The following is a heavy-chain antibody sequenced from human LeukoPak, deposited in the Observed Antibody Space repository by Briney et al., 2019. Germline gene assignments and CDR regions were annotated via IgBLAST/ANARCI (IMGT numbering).Heavy chain of an antibody. CDR3: SRRSETPPLGDYDYDYYDMDV. CDR1: GYTFSDSA. D-gene: IGHD2-21*02. CDR2: IKSKTASDAT. Sequence: SGGSLRLSCAASGYTFSDSAIHWVRQASGRGLEWVGRIKSKTASDATAYAASVRGRFTISRDDSKNTAYLQMNSLKTEDTAVYYCSRRSETPPLGDYDYDYYDMDVWGQGTTVTVSS. J-gene: IGHJ6*02. V-gene: IGHV3-73*01.